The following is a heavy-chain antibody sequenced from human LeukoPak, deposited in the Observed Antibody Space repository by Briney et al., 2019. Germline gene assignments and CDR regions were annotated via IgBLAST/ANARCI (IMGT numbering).Heavy chain of an antibody. D-gene: IGHD3-22*01. J-gene: IGHJ4*02. CDR2: ISSSSSYI. CDR1: GFTFSSYS. V-gene: IGHV3-21*01. CDR3: ARDLNYDSSGYPGN. Sequence: GGSLRPSCAASGFTFSSYSMNWVRQAPGKGLEWVSSISSSSSYIYYADSVKGRFTISRDNAKNSLYLQMNSLRAEDTAVYYCARDLNYDSSGYPGNWGQGTLVTVSS.